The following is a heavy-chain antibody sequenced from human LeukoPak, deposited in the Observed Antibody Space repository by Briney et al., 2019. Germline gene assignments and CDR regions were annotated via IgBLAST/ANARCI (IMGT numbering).Heavy chain of an antibody. CDR3: ARIWFGELHLDY. J-gene: IGHJ4*02. CDR1: GYSFTSYW. CDR2: IDPSDSYT. Sequence: GESLKISCKGSGYSFTSYWISWVRQMPGKGLEWMGRIDPSDSYTNYSPSFQGHVTISADKSISTAYLQWSSLKASDTAMYYCARIWFGELHLDYWGQGTPVTVSS. V-gene: IGHV5-10-1*01. D-gene: IGHD3-10*01.